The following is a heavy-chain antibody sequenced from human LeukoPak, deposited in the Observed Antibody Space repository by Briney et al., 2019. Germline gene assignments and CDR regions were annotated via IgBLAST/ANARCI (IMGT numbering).Heavy chain of an antibody. CDR2: IHTNTGNP. CDR1: GYTFTNYA. D-gene: IGHD6-19*01. Sequence: ASVKVSCKASGYTFTNYAMNWVRQAPGQGLEWMGWIHTNTGNPTYAQGFTGRFVFSLDTSVSTAYLQISSLKAEDTAVYYCARSLTVAGYYYYYYMDVWSKGTAVTVSS. V-gene: IGHV7-4-1*02. CDR3: ARSLTVAGYYYYYYMDV. J-gene: IGHJ6*03.